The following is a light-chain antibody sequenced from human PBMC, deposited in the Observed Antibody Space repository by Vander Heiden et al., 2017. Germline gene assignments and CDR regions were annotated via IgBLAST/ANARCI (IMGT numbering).Light chain of an antibody. CDR1: QSISVY. CDR3: QQTYTTPQT. Sequence: IQMTQSPSSLSASLGDRVTITCRTSQSISVYLDWYQQKPGKAPDLLIYIASSLQTGVPPRFSGSGSGIDFTLTISSLQPEDSATYFCQQTYTTPQTFGEGTKVEIK. J-gene: IGKJ4*01. CDR2: IAS. V-gene: IGKV1-39*01.